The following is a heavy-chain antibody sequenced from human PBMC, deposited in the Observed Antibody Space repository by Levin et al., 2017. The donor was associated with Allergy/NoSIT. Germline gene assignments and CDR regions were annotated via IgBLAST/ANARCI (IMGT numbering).Heavy chain of an antibody. D-gene: IGHD2-21*02. CDR3: AKDYGVVTAVGFDY. CDR1: GFTFSSYA. J-gene: IGHJ4*02. CDR2: ISGSGGST. V-gene: IGHV3-23*01. Sequence: GGSLRLSCVASGFTFSSYAMSWVRQAPGKGLEWVSAISGSGGSTYYADSVKGRFTISRDNSKNTLYLQMNSLRAEDTAVYYCAKDYGVVTAVGFDYWGQGTLVTVSS.